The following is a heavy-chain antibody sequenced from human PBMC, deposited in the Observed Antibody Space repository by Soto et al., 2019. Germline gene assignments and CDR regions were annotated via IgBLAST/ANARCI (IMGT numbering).Heavy chain of an antibody. CDR1: GYTFTSYD. D-gene: IGHD2-21*01. CDR2: INAGNGNT. J-gene: IGHJ4*02. CDR3: ARGGEPIDY. V-gene: IGHV1-3*01. Sequence: ASVKVSCKASGYTFTSYDINWVRQAPGQRLEWMGWINAGNGNTKYSQKFQGRVTITRDASASTAYMELSSLRSEDTAVYYCARGGEPIDYWGQGTLVTVSS.